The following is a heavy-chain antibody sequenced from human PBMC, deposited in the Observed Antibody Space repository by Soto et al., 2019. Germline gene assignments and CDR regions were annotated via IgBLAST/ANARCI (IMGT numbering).Heavy chain of an antibody. V-gene: IGHV3-53*01. CDR3: GRDRSDSSRADSFDI. Sequence: GGSLRLSCAVSGFSVSNTYMSWVRQAPGKGLEWISVIYRGRTTYYEDYVKGRLTVSRDDARNTVYLQINSLPTYDTAVYFCGRDRSDSSRADSFDIWGQGTMVAVSS. CDR1: GFSVSNTY. CDR2: IYRGRTT. D-gene: IGHD6-25*01. J-gene: IGHJ3*02.